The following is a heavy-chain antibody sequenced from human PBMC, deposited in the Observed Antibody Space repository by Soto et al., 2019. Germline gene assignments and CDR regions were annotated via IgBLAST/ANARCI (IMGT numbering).Heavy chain of an antibody. D-gene: IGHD2-15*01. CDR3: AKNSDCSGGSCYHGYFDY. V-gene: IGHV3-30*18. J-gene: IGHJ4*02. Sequence: GGSLRLSCAASGFTFSSYGMHWVRQAPGKGLEWVAVISYDGSNKYYADSVKGRFTISRDNSKNTLYLQMNSLRAEDTTVYYCAKNSDCSGGSCYHGYFDYWGQGTLVTVAS. CDR2: ISYDGSNK. CDR1: GFTFSSYG.